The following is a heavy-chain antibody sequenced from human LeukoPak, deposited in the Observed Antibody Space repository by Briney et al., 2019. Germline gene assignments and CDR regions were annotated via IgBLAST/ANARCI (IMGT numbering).Heavy chain of an antibody. Sequence: PSETLSLTCTVSGGSISSYYWSWIRQPPGKGLEWIGYIYTSGSTNYNPSLKSRVTISVDTSKNQFSLKLSSVTAADTAVYYCARHSSSSHFYYYMDVWGKGTTVTVSS. V-gene: IGHV4-4*09. CDR1: GGSISSYY. CDR3: ARHSSSSHFYYYMDV. D-gene: IGHD6-6*01. CDR2: IYTSGST. J-gene: IGHJ6*03.